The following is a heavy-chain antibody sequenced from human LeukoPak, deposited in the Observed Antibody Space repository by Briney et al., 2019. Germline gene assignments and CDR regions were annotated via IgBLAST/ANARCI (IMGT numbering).Heavy chain of an antibody. V-gene: IGHV3-73*01. D-gene: IGHD1-26*01. CDR1: GFTFSGSA. CDR3: AGVRGSGTWPLDI. Sequence: GGSLRLSCAASGFTFSGSAMHWVRQASGKGLEWVGRIRSKANSYATAYAASVKGRFTISRDDSKNTAYLQMNSLKTEDTAVYFCAGVRGSGTWPLDIWGQGTTVTVSS. CDR2: IRSKANSYAT. J-gene: IGHJ3*02.